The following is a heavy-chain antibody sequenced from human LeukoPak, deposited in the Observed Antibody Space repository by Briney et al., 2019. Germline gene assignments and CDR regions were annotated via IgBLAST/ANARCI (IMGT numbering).Heavy chain of an antibody. CDR1: GYTFTSYG. Sequence: GASVKVSCKASGYTFTSYGISWVRQAPGQGLEWMGWISAYNGNTNSAQKFQGRVTMTTDTSTKTAYMELRSLRSDDTAVYFCARVKGFGEVAPVEDMDVWGKGTAVTISS. J-gene: IGHJ6*03. V-gene: IGHV1-18*01. CDR3: ARVKGFGEVAPVEDMDV. CDR2: ISAYNGNT. D-gene: IGHD3-10*01.